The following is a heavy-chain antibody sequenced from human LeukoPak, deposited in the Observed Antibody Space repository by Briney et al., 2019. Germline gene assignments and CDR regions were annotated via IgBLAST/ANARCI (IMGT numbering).Heavy chain of an antibody. CDR2: IYYSGST. D-gene: IGHD2-21*01. Sequence: SETLSLTCTVSGGSISSYYWSWIRQPAGKGLEWIGYIYYSGSTNYNPSLKSRVTISVDTSKNQFSLKLSSVTAADTAVYYCARETAHIRGGGLNDYWGQGTLVTVSS. J-gene: IGHJ4*02. V-gene: IGHV4-4*08. CDR1: GGSISSYY. CDR3: ARETAHIRGGGLNDY.